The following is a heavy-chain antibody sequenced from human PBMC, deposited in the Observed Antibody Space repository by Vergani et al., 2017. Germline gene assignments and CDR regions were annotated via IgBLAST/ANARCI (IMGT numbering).Heavy chain of an antibody. CDR2: IYYSGSN. D-gene: IGHD4-23*01. CDR3: ARGVTYGGNLF. CDR1: GGSISSGGYY. V-gene: IGHV4-31*03. J-gene: IGHJ4*02. Sequence: QVQLQESGPGLVKPSQTLSLTCTVSGGSISSGGYYWSWIRQPPGKGLEWIGYIYYSGSNYYNPSLKSRVTISVDTSKNQFSLKLSSVTAVDTAVYYCARGVTYGGNLFWGQGTLVTVSS.